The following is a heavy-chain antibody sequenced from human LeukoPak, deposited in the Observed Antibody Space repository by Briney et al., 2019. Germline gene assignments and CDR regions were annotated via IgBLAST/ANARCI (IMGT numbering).Heavy chain of an antibody. Sequence: GGSLRLSCAASGFTFNTYSMNWVRPAPGKGLEWVSYISSSSTSTYYADSVKGRFTISRDNAKNSLYLQMSSLRAEDTAVYYCAKKGFCSSTRCQVAFDIWGQGTMVTVSS. V-gene: IGHV3-48*01. CDR3: AKKGFCSSTRCQVAFDI. D-gene: IGHD2-2*01. CDR1: GFTFNTYS. J-gene: IGHJ3*02. CDR2: ISSSSTST.